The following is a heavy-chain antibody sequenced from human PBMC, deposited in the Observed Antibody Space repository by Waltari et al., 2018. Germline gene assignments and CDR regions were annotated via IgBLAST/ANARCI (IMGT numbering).Heavy chain of an antibody. V-gene: IGHV1-18*01. CDR3: ARDRQTGYSSSWSADY. D-gene: IGHD6-13*01. Sequence: QVQLVQSGAEVKKPGASVKVSCKASGYTFTSYGISWVRQAPGQGLEWMGWISAYNGNTNDAQKLQGRVTMTTDTSTSTAYMELRSLRSDDTAVYYCARDRQTGYSSSWSADYWGQGTLVTVSS. CDR2: ISAYNGNT. J-gene: IGHJ4*02. CDR1: GYTFTSYG.